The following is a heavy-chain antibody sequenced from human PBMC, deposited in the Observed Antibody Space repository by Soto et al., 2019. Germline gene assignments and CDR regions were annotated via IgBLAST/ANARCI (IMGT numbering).Heavy chain of an antibody. CDR3: ARGGIAGTVGPEYYYYGMDV. V-gene: IGHV3-30-3*01. J-gene: IGHJ6*02. Sequence: GGSLRLSCAASGFTFSSYAMHWVRQAPGKGLEWVAVISYDGSNKYYADSVKGRFTISRDNSKNTLYLQMNSLRAEDTAVYYCARGGIAGTVGPEYYYYGMDVWGQGTTVTVSS. CDR2: ISYDGSNK. CDR1: GFTFSSYA. D-gene: IGHD1-26*01.